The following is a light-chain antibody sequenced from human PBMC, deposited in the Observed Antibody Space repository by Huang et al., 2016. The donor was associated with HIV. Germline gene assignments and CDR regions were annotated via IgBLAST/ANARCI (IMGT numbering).Light chain of an antibody. CDR3: QQYNNWPPWT. V-gene: IGKV3-15*01. J-gene: IGKJ1*01. CDR1: PSVNNK. Sequence: VMTQSPVTLSVSPGERATLSCRASPSVNNKLAWFQQKPGQAPRLLIHDASIRATGIPDRFSGSGSGTEFTLTISSLQSEDFAVYYCQQYNNWPPWTFGQGTKVEIK. CDR2: DAS.